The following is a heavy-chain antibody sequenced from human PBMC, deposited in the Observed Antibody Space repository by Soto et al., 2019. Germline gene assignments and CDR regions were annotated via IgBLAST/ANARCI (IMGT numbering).Heavy chain of an antibody. D-gene: IGHD2-15*01. Sequence: EVQVVESGGGLVQPGGYLRLSCADSGFTFSSYWMHWVRQAPGKGLVWVSRINSDGSSTSYADSVKGRFTISRANAKNTLYPHMNSLRAEDTAVYYCARDLYGGTSPFDYWGQGTLVTVSS. V-gene: IGHV3-74*01. J-gene: IGHJ4*02. CDR3: ARDLYGGTSPFDY. CDR2: INSDGSST. CDR1: GFTFSSYW.